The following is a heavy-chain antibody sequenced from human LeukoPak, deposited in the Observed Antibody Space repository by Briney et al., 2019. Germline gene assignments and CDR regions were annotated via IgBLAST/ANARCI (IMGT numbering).Heavy chain of an antibody. J-gene: IGHJ3*02. D-gene: IGHD6-13*01. V-gene: IGHV4-4*07. Sequence: SEILSLTCSVSGASISSYYWSWIRQPAGKGLEWIGRIYASGDTNYNPSLKSRLSMSLDTSKKQFSLKLTSVTAADTAVYYCARGGSSSSFAFDIWGQGTKVTVSS. CDR2: IYASGDT. CDR1: GASISSYY. CDR3: ARGGSSSSFAFDI.